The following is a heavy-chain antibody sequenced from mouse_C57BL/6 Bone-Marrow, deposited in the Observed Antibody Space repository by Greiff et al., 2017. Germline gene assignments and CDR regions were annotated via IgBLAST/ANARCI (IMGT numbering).Heavy chain of an antibody. CDR2: IDPSDSDT. Sequence: QVQLQQPGAELVRPGSSVKLSCKASGYTFTRSWMHWVKQRPIQGLEWIGNIDPSDSDTHYNQKFKDKATLTVDKSSSTAYMQLSSLTSEDSAVYYCARSRRQLRRYYFAYWGQGTTLTVSS. D-gene: IGHD3-2*02. V-gene: IGHV1-52*01. CDR3: ARSRRQLRRYYFAY. J-gene: IGHJ2*01. CDR1: GYTFTRSW.